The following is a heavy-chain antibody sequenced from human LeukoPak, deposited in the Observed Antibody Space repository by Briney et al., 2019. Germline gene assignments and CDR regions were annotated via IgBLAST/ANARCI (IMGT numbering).Heavy chain of an antibody. V-gene: IGHV3-30*04. CDR2: ISYDGSNK. Sequence: PGRSLRLSCAASGFTFSSYAMHWVRQAPGKGLEWVAVISYDGSNKYYADSVKGRFTISRDNSKSTLYLQMNSLRAEDTAVYYCARDPDIVVVPAAMPGGSGMDVWGKGTTVTVSS. CDR3: ARDPDIVVVPAAMPGGSGMDV. D-gene: IGHD2-2*01. CDR1: GFTFSSYA. J-gene: IGHJ6*04.